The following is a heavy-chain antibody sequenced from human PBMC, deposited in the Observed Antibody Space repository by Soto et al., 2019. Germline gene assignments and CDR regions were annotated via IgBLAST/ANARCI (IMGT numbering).Heavy chain of an antibody. D-gene: IGHD6-19*01. CDR2: INWNGGST. J-gene: IGHJ4*02. CDR3: ARLYSSGWYGPGRY. V-gene: IGHV3-20*04. Sequence: EVQLVESGGGVVRPGGSLRLSCAASGFTFDDYGMSWVRQAPGKGLEWVSGINWNGGSTGYADSVKGRFTISRDNARISLYLQLNSLRAEDTALYYCARLYSSGWYGPGRYWGQGTLVTVSS. CDR1: GFTFDDYG.